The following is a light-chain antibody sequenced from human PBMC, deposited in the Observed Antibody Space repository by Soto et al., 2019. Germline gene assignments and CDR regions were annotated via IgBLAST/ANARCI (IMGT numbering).Light chain of an antibody. V-gene: IGLV1-44*01. CDR2: SGN. Sequence: VLTQPPSASGTPGQRVTISCSGSSSNIRSNTVNWYQHLPGTAPKLLIYSGNQRPSGVPDRFSGSKSGTSASLAISGLQSEDEADYYCAAWDDSLNGRVFGTGTKVTVL. CDR1: SSNIRSNT. CDR3: AAWDDSLNGRV. J-gene: IGLJ1*01.